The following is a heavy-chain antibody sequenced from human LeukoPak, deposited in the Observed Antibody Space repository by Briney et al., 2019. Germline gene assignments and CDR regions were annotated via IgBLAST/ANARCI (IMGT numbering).Heavy chain of an antibody. V-gene: IGHV3-21*01. D-gene: IGHD6-13*01. CDR1: GFTFSSYS. Sequence: PGGSLRLSCAASGFTFSSYSMNWVRQAPGKGLEWVSSISSISSYIYYADSVKGRFTISRDNAKNSLYLQMNSLRAEDTAVYYCARERPDTQAADYWGQGTLVTVSS. CDR2: ISSISSYI. CDR3: ARERPDTQAADY. J-gene: IGHJ4*02.